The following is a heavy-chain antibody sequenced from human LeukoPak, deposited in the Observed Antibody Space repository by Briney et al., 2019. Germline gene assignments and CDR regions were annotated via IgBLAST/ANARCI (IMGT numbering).Heavy chain of an antibody. Sequence: GESLKISCKGSGYSFSSYWIGWVRQMRGKGLEWMGIIYPGDSDTRYSPSFHGQVTISADKSISTAYLQWSSLKASDTAIYYCARTYGDSLRDYWGQGTLVTVSS. D-gene: IGHD4-17*01. V-gene: IGHV5-51*01. CDR1: GYSFSSYW. CDR2: IYPGDSDT. CDR3: ARTYGDSLRDY. J-gene: IGHJ4*02.